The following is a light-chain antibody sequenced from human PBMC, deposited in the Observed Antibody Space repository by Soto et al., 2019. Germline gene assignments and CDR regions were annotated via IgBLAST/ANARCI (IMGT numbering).Light chain of an antibody. V-gene: IGLV1-40*01. Sequence: QSVLTQPPSGSGAPGQSVTISCTGSSSNIGAGYDVHWYQQLPGTAPKLLIYGNSNRPSGVPDRFSGSKSGTSGSLALTGLQAEDEADYYCQSYDSSLSGSRVFGSGTKVTVL. J-gene: IGLJ1*01. CDR3: QSYDSSLSGSRV. CDR2: GNS. CDR1: SSNIGAGYD.